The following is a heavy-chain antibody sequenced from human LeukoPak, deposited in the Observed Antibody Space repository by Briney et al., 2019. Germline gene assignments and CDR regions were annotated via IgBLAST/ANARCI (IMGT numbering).Heavy chain of an antibody. CDR2: ISSSSSYI. V-gene: IGHV3-21*04. CDR3: AKEGIAAASAYYYGMDV. Sequence: GGSLRLSCAASGFTFSSYSMNWVRQAPGKGLEWVSSISSSSSYIYYADSVKGRFTISRDNAKNSLYLQMNSLRAEDTALYYCAKEGIAAASAYYYGMDVWGQGTTVTVSS. D-gene: IGHD6-13*01. CDR1: GFTFSSYS. J-gene: IGHJ6*02.